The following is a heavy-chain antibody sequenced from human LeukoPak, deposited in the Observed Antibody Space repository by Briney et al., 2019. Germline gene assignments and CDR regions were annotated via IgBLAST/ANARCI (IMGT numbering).Heavy chain of an antibody. CDR1: RFTFSSYW. V-gene: IGHV3-7*01. D-gene: IGHD1-26*01. Sequence: PGGSLRLSCAAFRFTFSSYWMSWVRQAPGKGLEWLANIKQDGSEKYYVDSVKGRVTISRDNAKNSLYLQMNSLRAEDTAVYYCARVRSWDDYWGQGTLVSVSS. CDR3: ARVRSWDDY. J-gene: IGHJ4*02. CDR2: IKQDGSEK.